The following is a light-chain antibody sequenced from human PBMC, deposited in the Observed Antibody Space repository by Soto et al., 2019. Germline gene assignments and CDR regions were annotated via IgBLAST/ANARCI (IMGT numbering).Light chain of an antibody. CDR3: CSYAGSSTLYV. Sequence: QSALTQPASVSGSPGRSITSSCTGTRGDVGSYNLVSWYQQHPGKAPKLMIYEGSKRPSGVSNRFSGSKSGNTASLTISGLQAEDEADYYCCSYAGSSTLYVFGTGTKLTVL. CDR2: EGS. V-gene: IGLV2-23*01. J-gene: IGLJ1*01. CDR1: RGDVGSYNL.